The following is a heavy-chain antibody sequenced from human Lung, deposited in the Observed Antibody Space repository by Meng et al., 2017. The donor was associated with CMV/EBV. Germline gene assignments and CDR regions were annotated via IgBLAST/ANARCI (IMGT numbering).Heavy chain of an antibody. CDR2: ISTNTGTP. CDR1: GYTFSTYT. J-gene: IGHJ5*02. D-gene: IGHD2/OR15-2a*01. CDR3: ARGGNFDP. Sequence: QGQVVQFGSELKKPGASVKVSCKASGYTFSTYTINWVRQAHGRGLEWMGWISTNTGTPTYTQGFTGRFVFSLDTSVSTAYLQISSLKAEDTAVYYCARGGNFDPWGQGTLVTVSS. V-gene: IGHV7-4-1*02.